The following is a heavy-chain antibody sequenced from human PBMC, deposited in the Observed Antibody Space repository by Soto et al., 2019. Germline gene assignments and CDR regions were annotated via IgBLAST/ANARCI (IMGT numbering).Heavy chain of an antibody. V-gene: IGHV4-30-4*01. CDR3: ARDFKRLYHYYGMDV. CDR1: GGSISSGDYY. CDR2: IYYSGTT. Sequence: QVQLQESGPGLVKPSQTLSLTCTVSGGSISSGDYYWSWIRQPPGKGLEWIGYIYYSGTTYYNPSLKSRVTISVDTSKNQFSLRMSSLTDADTAVYYCARDFKRLYHYYGMDVWGQGTTVTVSS. J-gene: IGHJ6*02.